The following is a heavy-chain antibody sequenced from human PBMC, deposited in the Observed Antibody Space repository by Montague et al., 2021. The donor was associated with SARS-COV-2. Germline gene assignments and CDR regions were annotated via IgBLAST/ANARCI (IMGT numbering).Heavy chain of an antibody. Sequence: SETLSLTCAVSGGSFSGYWWSWIRQPPGKGLEWIGGIYYSGSTKYNPSLKSRVTISVDTSKNQFSLDLTSVTAADTAVYYCARGAPDYWGQGTLVTVSS. CDR1: GGSFSGYW. CDR3: ARGAPDY. V-gene: IGHV4-34*01. CDR2: IYYSGST. J-gene: IGHJ4*02.